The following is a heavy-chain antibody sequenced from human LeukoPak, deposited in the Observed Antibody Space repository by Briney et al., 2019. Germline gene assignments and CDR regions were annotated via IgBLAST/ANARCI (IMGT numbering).Heavy chain of an antibody. D-gene: IGHD5-18*01. CDR3: ARSGYGYFLDY. CDR1: GFTLSSYE. V-gene: IGHV3-48*03. Sequence: GRSLRLSCAASGFTLSSYEMNWVRQAPGKGLECVSYISSSGSTIYYADSVKGRFTISRDNAKNSLYLQMNSLRAEDTAVYYCARSGYGYFLDYWGQGTLVTVSS. CDR2: ISSSGSTI. J-gene: IGHJ4*02.